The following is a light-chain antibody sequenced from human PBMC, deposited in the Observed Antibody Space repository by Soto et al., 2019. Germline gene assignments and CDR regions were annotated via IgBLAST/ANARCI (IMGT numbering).Light chain of an antibody. CDR2: DAS. Sequence: DIQMTQSPSSLSASVGDRVTITCQASQDISNYLNWYQQKPGKAPKHLIYDASNLETGVPSRFSGSGSGTDFTFTSSSLQPEDIATYYCQQYDNLPLTFGGGTKVEIK. CDR1: QDISNY. V-gene: IGKV1-33*01. CDR3: QQYDNLPLT. J-gene: IGKJ4*01.